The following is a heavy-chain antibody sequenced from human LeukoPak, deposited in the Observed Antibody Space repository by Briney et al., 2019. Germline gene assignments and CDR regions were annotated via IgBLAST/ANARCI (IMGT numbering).Heavy chain of an antibody. CDR3: AKADYGDYTVDP. J-gene: IGHJ5*02. CDR2: IRYDGSNK. Sequence: PGGSLRLSCAASGLTFSSYGMHWVRQAPGKGLEWVAFIRYDGSNKYYADSVKGRFTISRDNSKNTLDLQMNSLRAEDTAVYYCAKADYGDYTVDPWGQGTLVTVSS. V-gene: IGHV3-30*02. CDR1: GLTFSSYG. D-gene: IGHD4-17*01.